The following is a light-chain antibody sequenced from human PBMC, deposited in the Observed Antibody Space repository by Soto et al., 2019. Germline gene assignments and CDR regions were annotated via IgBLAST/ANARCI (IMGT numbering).Light chain of an antibody. CDR3: CSYATSRTLV. V-gene: IGLV2-23*01. CDR1: SSDVGSYNL. Sequence: QSVLTQTASVSASPGQSITISCSGTSSDVGSYNLVSWYQHYPGKAPKLIIYEGSRRPSGVSDRISGSKSGNTASLTISGLQAEDEADYYCCSYATSRTLVFGGGTKVTVL. CDR2: EGS. J-gene: IGLJ3*02.